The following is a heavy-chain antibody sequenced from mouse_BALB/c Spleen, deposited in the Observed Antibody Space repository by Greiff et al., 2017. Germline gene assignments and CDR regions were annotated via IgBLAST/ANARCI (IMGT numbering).Heavy chain of an antibody. CDR3: ARSYRYDDSMDY. D-gene: IGHD2-14*01. J-gene: IGHJ4*01. Sequence: VQLQQSGAELVRPGSSVKISCKASGYAFSSYWMNWVKQRPGQGLEWIGQIYPGDGDTNYNGKFKGKATLTADKSSSTAYMQLSSLTSEDSAVYFCARSYRYDDSMDYWGQGTSVTVSS. CDR2: IYPGDGDT. CDR1: GYAFSSYW. V-gene: IGHV1-80*01.